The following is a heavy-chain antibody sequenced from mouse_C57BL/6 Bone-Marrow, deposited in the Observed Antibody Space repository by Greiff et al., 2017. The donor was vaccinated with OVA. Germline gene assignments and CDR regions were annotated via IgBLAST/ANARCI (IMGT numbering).Heavy chain of an antibody. D-gene: IGHD1-1*01. CDR3: TRGSHDGSSYGRYFDV. CDR1: GFTFSSYA. CDR2: ISSGGDYI. V-gene: IGHV5-9-1*02. Sequence: EVHLVESGEGLVKPGGSLKLSCAASGFTFSSYAMSWVRQTPEKRLEWVAYISSGGDYIYYEDTVKGRFTFSRDNARNTQYLQMSSLKSEDTAMYYCTRGSHDGSSYGRYFDVWGTGTTVTVSA. J-gene: IGHJ1*03.